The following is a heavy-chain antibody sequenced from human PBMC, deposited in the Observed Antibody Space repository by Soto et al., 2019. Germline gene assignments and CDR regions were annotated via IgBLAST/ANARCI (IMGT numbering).Heavy chain of an antibody. CDR1: GGSMNSYY. CDR3: ARDRNKLWKNDAFDI. V-gene: IGHV4-59*01. Sequence: QVQLHESGPGLVKPSETLSLTCSVSGGSMNSYYWSWIRQSPGKGLEWLGYIYYSGDTKYNPSLQSRISISVVTTKNHCSLRLTSVTAADTAVYYCARDRNKLWKNDAFDIWGQGTMVTVSS. D-gene: IGHD3-3*01. J-gene: IGHJ3*02. CDR2: IYYSGDT.